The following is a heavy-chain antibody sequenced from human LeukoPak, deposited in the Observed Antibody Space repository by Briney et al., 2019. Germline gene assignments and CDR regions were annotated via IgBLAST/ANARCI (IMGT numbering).Heavy chain of an antibody. J-gene: IGHJ5*02. V-gene: IGHV1-69*04. Sequence: SVKVSCKASGGTFSSYAISWVRQAPGQGLEWMGRIIPILGIANYAQKFQGRVTITADKSTSTDYMELSSLRSEDTAVYYCARDFCSSTSCSPHFDPWGQGTLVTVSS. CDR2: IIPILGIA. D-gene: IGHD2-2*01. CDR1: GGTFSSYA. CDR3: ARDFCSSTSCSPHFDP.